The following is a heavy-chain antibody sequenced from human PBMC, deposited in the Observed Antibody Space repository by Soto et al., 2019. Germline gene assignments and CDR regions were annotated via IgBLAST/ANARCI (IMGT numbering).Heavy chain of an antibody. CDR2: IWYDGSNK. V-gene: IGHV3-33*01. D-gene: IGHD2-2*01. Sequence: ESGGGVVQPGRSLRLSCAASGFTFSSYGMHWVRQAPGKGLEWVAVIWYDGSNKYYADSVKGRFTISRDNSKNTLYLQMNSLRAEDTAVYYCARLVVPATKTLYYFDYWGQGTLVTVSS. J-gene: IGHJ4*02. CDR1: GFTFSSYG. CDR3: ARLVVPATKTLYYFDY.